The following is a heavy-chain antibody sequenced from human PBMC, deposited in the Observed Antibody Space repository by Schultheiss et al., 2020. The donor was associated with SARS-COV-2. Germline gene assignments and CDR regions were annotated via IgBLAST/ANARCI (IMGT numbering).Heavy chain of an antibody. CDR3: ARVWGVINV. Sequence: GGSLRLSCSASGFTFSSYSINWVRQAPGKGLEWVSYISSSSSTIYYADSVKGRFTISRDNAKNSLYLQMNSLRAEDTAVYYCARVWGVINVWGQGTLVTVSS. CDR1: GFTFSSYS. V-gene: IGHV3-48*04. J-gene: IGHJ4*02. CDR2: ISSSSSTI. D-gene: IGHD3-10*01.